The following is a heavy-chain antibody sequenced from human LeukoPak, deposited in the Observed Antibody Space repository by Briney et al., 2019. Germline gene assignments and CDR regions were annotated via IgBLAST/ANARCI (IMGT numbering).Heavy chain of an antibody. CDR1: GFTFSNYA. D-gene: IGHD3-22*01. CDR3: VKDYYYSSGYSYYFDY. J-gene: IGHJ4*02. CDR2: ISSNGGGT. Sequence: PGGSPRLSCSASGFTFSNYAMHWVRQAPGKGLEYVSAISSNGGGTYYADSVKGRFTISRDNSKNTLYLQMSSLRDEDTAVYYCVKDYYYSSGYSYYFDYWGQGTLVTVSS. V-gene: IGHV3-64D*06.